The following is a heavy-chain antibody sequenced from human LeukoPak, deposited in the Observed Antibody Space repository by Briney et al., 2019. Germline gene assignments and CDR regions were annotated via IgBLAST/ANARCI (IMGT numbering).Heavy chain of an antibody. V-gene: IGHV3-23*01. Sequence: GGSLRLSCAASGFTFNNYAMTWVRQAPEKGLEWISSIIDSGISTYYGDSVKGRFTISRDNSKNTLYLQMSSLRAEDTAVYYCAKGSRGNYDSWGQGTLVTVSS. CDR1: GFTFNNYA. CDR2: IIDSGIST. J-gene: IGHJ5*01. CDR3: AKGSRGNYDS. D-gene: IGHD1-26*01.